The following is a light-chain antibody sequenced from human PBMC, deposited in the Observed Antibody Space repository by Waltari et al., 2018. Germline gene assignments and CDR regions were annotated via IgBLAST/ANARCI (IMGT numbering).Light chain of an antibody. CDR1: QSVLYSSNNKNY. CDR2: WAS. Sequence: DIVMTQSPDSLAVSLGERATINCKSSQSVLYSSNNKNYLAWYQQKPGQPPKLLIYWASTREAGVPARFSGSGSGTDFTLTISSLQAADVAVYYCQQYYSTPLTFGGGTKVEIK. J-gene: IGKJ4*01. V-gene: IGKV4-1*01. CDR3: QQYYSTPLT.